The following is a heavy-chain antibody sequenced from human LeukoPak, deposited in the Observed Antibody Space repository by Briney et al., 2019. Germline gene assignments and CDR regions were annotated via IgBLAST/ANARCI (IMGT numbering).Heavy chain of an antibody. CDR1: GFTVSSNY. Sequence: GGSLRLSCAASGFTVSSNYMSWVRQAPGKGLEWVSVIYSGGSTYYADSVKGRFTISRDNSKNTLYLQMNSLRAEDTAVYYCARRSVAGSLDYWGQGTLVTVSS. D-gene: IGHD6-19*01. J-gene: IGHJ4*02. V-gene: IGHV3-66*04. CDR3: ARRSVAGSLDY. CDR2: IYSGGST.